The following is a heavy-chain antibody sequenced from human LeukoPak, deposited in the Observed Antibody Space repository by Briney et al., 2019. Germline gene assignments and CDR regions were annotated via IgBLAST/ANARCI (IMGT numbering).Heavy chain of an antibody. V-gene: IGHV1-18*01. J-gene: IGHJ5*02. CDR1: GYTFTSYG. Sequence: ASVKVSCKASGYTFTSYGISWVRQAPGQGLEWMGWISAYNGNTKYAQRLQGRVTMTTDTSTTTAYVELRSLSSVTAADTAVYFCARGDSGVRWFDPWGQGTLVTVSS. CDR3: ARGDSGVRWFDP. D-gene: IGHD2-15*01. CDR2: ISAYNGNT.